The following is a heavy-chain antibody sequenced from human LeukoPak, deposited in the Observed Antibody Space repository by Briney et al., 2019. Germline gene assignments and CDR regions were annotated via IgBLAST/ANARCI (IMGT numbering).Heavy chain of an antibody. V-gene: IGHV3-9*03. Sequence: GRSLRLSCAASGFTFEDYAMHWVRQAPGEGLEWVSGISWDSGSIGYADSVKGRFTISRDNAKHFLYLQMNSLRAEDMALYYCAKDMAPYQLLIKAWGQGTLVTVSS. D-gene: IGHD2-2*01. J-gene: IGHJ5*02. CDR1: GFTFEDYA. CDR3: AKDMAPYQLLIKA. CDR2: ISWDSGSI.